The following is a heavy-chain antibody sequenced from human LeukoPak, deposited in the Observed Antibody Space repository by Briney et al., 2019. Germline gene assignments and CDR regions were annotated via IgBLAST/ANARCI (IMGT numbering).Heavy chain of an antibody. J-gene: IGHJ4*02. CDR3: AQCRTASSLSYFDY. V-gene: IGHV3-23*01. CDR2: ISGSGGST. CDR1: GFTFSSYA. Sequence: GGSLRLSCAASGFTFSSYAMSWVRQAPGKGLEWVSAISGSGGSTYYADSVKGRFTISRDNSKNTLYLQMNSMRAEDTAVSYCAQCRTASSLSYFDYWGQGTLVTVSS. D-gene: IGHD6-13*01.